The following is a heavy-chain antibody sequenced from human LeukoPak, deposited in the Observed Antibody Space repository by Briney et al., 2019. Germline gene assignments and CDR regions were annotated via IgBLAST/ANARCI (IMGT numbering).Heavy chain of an antibody. Sequence: SETLSLTCTVSGGSISSSSYYWGWIRQPPGKGLEWIGSFYYSGSTYYNPSLKSRVTISVDTSKNQFSLKLSSVTAADTAVYYCATTATYSSSWYYDYWGQGTLVTVSS. CDR3: ATTATYSSSWYYDY. V-gene: IGHV4-39*01. CDR1: GGSISSSSYY. J-gene: IGHJ4*02. D-gene: IGHD6-13*01. CDR2: FYYSGST.